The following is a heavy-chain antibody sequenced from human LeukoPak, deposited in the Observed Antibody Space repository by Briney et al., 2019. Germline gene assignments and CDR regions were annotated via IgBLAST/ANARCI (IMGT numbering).Heavy chain of an antibody. J-gene: IGHJ4*02. CDR3: ARSRYWEYQLPRADLDY. CDR1: GFTFSSYG. CDR2: IRYDGSNK. Sequence: GGSLRLSCAASGFTFSSYGMHWVRQAPGKGLEWVAFIRYDGSNKYYADSVRGRFTISRDNSKSTLYLQVDSLRAEDTALYYCARSRYWEYQLPRADLDYWGQGTLVTVSS. V-gene: IGHV3-30*02. D-gene: IGHD2-2*01.